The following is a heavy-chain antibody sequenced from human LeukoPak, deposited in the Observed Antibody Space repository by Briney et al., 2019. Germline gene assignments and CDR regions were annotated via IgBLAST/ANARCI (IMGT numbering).Heavy chain of an antibody. V-gene: IGHV1-8*01. Sequence: GXSVTVSFKSSVYTFTKYDINWVRQATGQGGEGMGWMNPNRGNTGYAQKFQGRVTITKKRDIRKAYMELSSLRSEDTAVYYCARGMGSGSYSAAYYFDYWGQGTLVTVSS. J-gene: IGHJ4*02. CDR2: MNPNRGNT. D-gene: IGHD3-22*01. CDR1: VYTFTKYD. CDR3: ARGMGSGSYSAAYYFDY.